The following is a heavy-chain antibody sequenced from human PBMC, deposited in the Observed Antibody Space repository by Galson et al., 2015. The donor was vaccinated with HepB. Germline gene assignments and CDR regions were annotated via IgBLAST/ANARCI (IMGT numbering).Heavy chain of an antibody. CDR3: ARGGIAKIGGPTFDS. D-gene: IGHD2-21*01. CDR1: DYTFTNHT. CDR2: VNTYNGDT. V-gene: IGHV1-18*01. Sequence: SVKVSCKASDYTFTNHTINWVRQAPGQGLEWMGRVNTYNGDTNYARTFQDRVTLTAQHSTSTAYMELGGLEYDDPATYYCARGGIAKIGGPTFDSWGQGTLVTVSS. J-gene: IGHJ4*02.